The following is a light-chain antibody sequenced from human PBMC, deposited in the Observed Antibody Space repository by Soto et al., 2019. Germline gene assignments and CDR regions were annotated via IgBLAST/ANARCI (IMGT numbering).Light chain of an antibody. CDR2: EVT. CDR3: SSYAGSDNFEV. CDR1: RSDVGDYNY. V-gene: IGLV2-8*01. J-gene: IGLJ2*01. Sequence: QSALTQPPSASWSPGQSVTISCTGTRSDVGDYNYVSWYQQHPGKAPKLLIYEVTKRPSGVPDRFSGSKSANTASLTVSGLQAEDEADYYCSSYAGSDNFEVFGGGTKLTVL.